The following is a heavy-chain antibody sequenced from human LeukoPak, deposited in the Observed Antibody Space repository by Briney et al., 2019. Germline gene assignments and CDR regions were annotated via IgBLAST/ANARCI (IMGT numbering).Heavy chain of an antibody. CDR2: IYPGDSDT. J-gene: IGHJ5*02. CDR1: GYSSTSYW. V-gene: IGHV5-51*01. D-gene: IGHD3-3*01. Sequence: GESLKISCKGSGYSSTSYWIGWVRQMPGKGLEWVGIIYPGDSDTRYSPSFQGQVTISADRSISTAYLQWSSLKASDTAMYYCARRDYDFSWFDPWGQGTLVTVSS. CDR3: ARRDYDFSWFDP.